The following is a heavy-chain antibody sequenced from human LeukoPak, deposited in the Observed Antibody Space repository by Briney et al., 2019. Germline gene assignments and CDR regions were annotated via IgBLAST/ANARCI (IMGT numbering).Heavy chain of an antibody. CDR3: ARYYSSGWYDYYGMDV. CDR2: INAGNGNT. J-gene: IGHJ6*02. Sequence: ASVKVSCKASGYTFTSYDINWVRQAPGQRLEWMGWINAGNGNTKYSQKFQGRVTITRDTSASTAYMELSSLRSEDTAAYYCARYYSSGWYDYYGMDVWGQGTTVTVSS. D-gene: IGHD6-19*01. V-gene: IGHV1-3*01. CDR1: GYTFTSYD.